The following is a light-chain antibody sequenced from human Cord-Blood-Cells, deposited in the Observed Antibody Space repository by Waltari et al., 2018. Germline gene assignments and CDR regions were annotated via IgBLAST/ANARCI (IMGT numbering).Light chain of an antibody. CDR2: GAS. CDR1: LRVSSSY. J-gene: IGKJ5*01. V-gene: IGKV3-20*01. Sequence: EIVLTQSPGTMSFSPGERATLSCRASLRVSSSYLAWYQQKPCQAPRLLIYGASSRPTGIPDTFSGSGYGTDFTLTIGRLEPEDFAVYYCKQYGSSPTFGQGTRLEIK. CDR3: KQYGSSPT.